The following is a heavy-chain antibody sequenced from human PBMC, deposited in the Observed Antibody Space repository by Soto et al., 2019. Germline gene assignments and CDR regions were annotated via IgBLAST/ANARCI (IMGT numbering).Heavy chain of an antibody. D-gene: IGHD6-13*01. J-gene: IGHJ4*02. CDR3: AAGEASSRNLAPYYLDF. CDR2: IHYSGTT. CDR1: GGSMREYC. V-gene: IGHV4-59*01. Sequence: PSETRSLTCTVSGGSMREYCWTWIGQPPGKGLEWIGYIHYSGTTSFFPSYNPSLRSRVTISEDTSKNQFSLKLLSVTTADTAVYFCAAGEASSRNLAPYYLDFWGQGTLVTVSS.